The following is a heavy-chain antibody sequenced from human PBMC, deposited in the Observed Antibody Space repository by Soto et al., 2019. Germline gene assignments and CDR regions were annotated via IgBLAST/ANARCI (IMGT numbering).Heavy chain of an antibody. CDR3: ATMSIAAILDF. CDR1: GGSISGYY. J-gene: IGHJ4*02. D-gene: IGHD6-6*01. V-gene: IGHV4-59*01. CDR2: IYNSGST. Sequence: SETLSLTCTVSGGSISGYYWSWIRQPPGKGLEWIGYIYNSGSTNYNPSLKSRVTISVDTSKNQFSLKLSSVTAADTAVYYCATMSIAAILDFWGQGTLVTVYS.